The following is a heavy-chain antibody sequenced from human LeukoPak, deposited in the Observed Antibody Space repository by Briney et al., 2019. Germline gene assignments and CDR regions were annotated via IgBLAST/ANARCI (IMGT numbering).Heavy chain of an antibody. CDR2: INPSGTI. CDR3: ARGRQEVSMIVVVMTAVSYFLDV. D-gene: IGHD3-22*01. CDR1: GASFSGYY. V-gene: IGHV4-34*01. Sequence: PSETLSLTCAVYGASFSGYYWTWIRQAPGKGLEWIGEINPSGTISYNPSLKSRLTISVDASKNQFSLNLRSLTAADTAVYYCARGRQEVSMIVVVMTAVSYFLDVWGKGPRSPSP. J-gene: IGHJ6*03.